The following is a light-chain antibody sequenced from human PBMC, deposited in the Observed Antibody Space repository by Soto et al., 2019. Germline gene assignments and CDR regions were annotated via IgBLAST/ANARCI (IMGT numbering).Light chain of an antibody. V-gene: IGLV1-40*01. CDR1: SSNIGAGYD. CDR3: QSLDSSLSAYV. CDR2: GNT. Sequence: QSVLTQPPSVSGAPGQRVTIPCTGSSSNIGAGYDVHWYQQLPGTAPKLLIYGNTNRPSGVPHRFSGSKSGTSASVAITGLQAEDEADFYCQSLDSSLSAYVFGTGTKVTVL. J-gene: IGLJ1*01.